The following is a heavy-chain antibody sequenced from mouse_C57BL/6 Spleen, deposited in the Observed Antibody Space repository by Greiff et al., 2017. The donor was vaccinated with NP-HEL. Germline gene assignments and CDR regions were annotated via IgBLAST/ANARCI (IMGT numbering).Heavy chain of an antibody. CDR3: ADYDYDGAWFAY. CDR2: INPNNGGT. J-gene: IGHJ3*01. D-gene: IGHD2-4*01. Sequence: VQLKQPGPELVKPGASVKISCKASGYTFTDYYMNWVKQSHGKSLEWIGDINPNNGGTSYNQKFKGKATLTVDKSSSTAYMELRSLTSEDSAVYYCADYDYDGAWFAYWGQGALVTVSA. V-gene: IGHV1-26*01. CDR1: GYTFTDYY.